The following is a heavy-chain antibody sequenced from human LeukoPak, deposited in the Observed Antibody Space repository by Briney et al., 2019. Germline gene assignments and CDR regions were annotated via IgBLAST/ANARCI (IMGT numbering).Heavy chain of an antibody. D-gene: IGHD2/OR15-2a*01. V-gene: IGHV3-33*01. CDR1: GFTFSSYG. CDR3: ARDRSMSGWYIDL. Sequence: GGSLRLSCTASGFTFSSYGMHWVRQAPGKGLEWVAVIWYDGSNKYYPDSVQGRFTISRDNSKNTLYLQVNSLRAEDTAVYYCARDRSMSGWYIDLWGRGTLVTVSS. J-gene: IGHJ2*01. CDR2: IWYDGSNK.